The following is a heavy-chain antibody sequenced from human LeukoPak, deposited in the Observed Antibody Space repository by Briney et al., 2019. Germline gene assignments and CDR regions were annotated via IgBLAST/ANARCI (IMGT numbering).Heavy chain of an antibody. J-gene: IGHJ6*03. CDR3: ARLDTMRSGSYNYYYYMDV. V-gene: IGHV4-38-2*02. D-gene: IGHD3-10*01. Sequence: SETLSLTCSVSGYSISSAYYWGWIRQPPGKGLEWIGTMYHSGSTNYNPSLKSRVTISVDTSKNQFSLKLSSVTAADTAVYYCARLDTMRSGSYNYYYYMDVWGKGTTVTISS. CDR1: GYSISSAYY. CDR2: MYHSGST.